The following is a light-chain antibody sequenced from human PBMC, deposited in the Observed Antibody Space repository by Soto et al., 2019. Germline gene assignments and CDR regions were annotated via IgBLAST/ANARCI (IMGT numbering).Light chain of an antibody. CDR3: QHSSSAPPEFT. J-gene: IGKJ3*01. CDR1: QSVSTKY. V-gene: IGKV3-20*01. Sequence: EIVLPQSPATLYLSPGERATLSCRASQSVSTKYLAWYQQRPGQAPRLLIFGASYTPTGIPDRSSGRGSGTDFTLTISRLEPGDFAVYYCQHSSSAPPEFTFGAGTKVYSK. CDR2: GAS.